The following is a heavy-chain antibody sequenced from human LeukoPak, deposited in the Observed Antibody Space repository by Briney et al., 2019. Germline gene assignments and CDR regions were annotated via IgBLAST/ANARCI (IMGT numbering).Heavy chain of an antibody. V-gene: IGHV3-7*01. CDR1: GFTFSSYW. D-gene: IGHD1-26*01. CDR2: IKQDGSEK. J-gene: IGHJ4*02. Sequence: QTGGSLRLSCAASGFTFSSYWMSWVRQAPGKGLEWVANIKQDGSEKYYVDSVKGRFTISRDNSKNTLYLQMNSLRAEDTAVYYCAKAWELHDYWGQGTLVTVSS. CDR3: AKAWELHDY.